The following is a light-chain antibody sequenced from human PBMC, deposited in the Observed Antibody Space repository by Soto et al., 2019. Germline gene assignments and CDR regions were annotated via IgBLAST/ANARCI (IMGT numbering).Light chain of an antibody. V-gene: IGKV1-39*01. CDR3: QQSYSTPPFT. Sequence: DIQMPQSPSSLSASVGDRVTITCRASPSISSYLNWYQQKPGKAPKLLIYAASSLQSGVPSRFSGSGARTAFSITISSLQPDDFAPQSGQQSYSTPPFTFGPGPKVDIK. CDR1: PSISSY. J-gene: IGKJ3*01. CDR2: AAS.